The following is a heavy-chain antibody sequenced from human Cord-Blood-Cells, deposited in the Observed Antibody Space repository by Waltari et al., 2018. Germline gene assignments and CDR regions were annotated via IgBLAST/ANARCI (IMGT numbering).Heavy chain of an antibody. D-gene: IGHD3-10*01. J-gene: IGHJ3*02. Sequence: QVQLQESGPGLVTPSETLSLTCTVSGGSISSHHWSWIRQPPGKGLEWIGYIYYRGSTNYNPSLKSRVTISVDTSKNQFSLKLSSVTAADTAVYYCARDRGTGRAFDIWGQGTMVTVSS. CDR1: GGSISSHH. CDR3: ARDRGTGRAFDI. V-gene: IGHV4-59*11. CDR2: IYYRGST.